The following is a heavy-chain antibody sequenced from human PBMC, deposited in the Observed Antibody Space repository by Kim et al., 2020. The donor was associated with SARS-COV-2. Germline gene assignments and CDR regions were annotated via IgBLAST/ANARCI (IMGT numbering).Heavy chain of an antibody. D-gene: IGHD3-10*01. CDR3: ARETRDDLWFGELLYDS. Sequence: ASVKVSCKASGYTFTSYAMNWVRQAPGQGLEWMGWINTNTGNPTYAQGFTGRFVFSLDTSVSTAYLQISSLKAEDTAVYYCARETRDDLWFGELLYDSWGQGTLVTVSS. J-gene: IGHJ4*02. V-gene: IGHV7-4-1*02. CDR1: GYTFTSYA. CDR2: INTNTGNP.